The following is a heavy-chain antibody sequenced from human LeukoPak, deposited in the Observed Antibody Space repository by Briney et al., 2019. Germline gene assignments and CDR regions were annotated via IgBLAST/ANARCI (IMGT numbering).Heavy chain of an antibody. Sequence: QTGGSLRLSCAASGFSFTTYDMHWVRQAPLKGLEWLAAISYDGRNQNYADSVKGRFTIFRDNSQNTLYLQMNSLRAEDTALYYCVKDRTINGRSSPFDSWGQGTLVTVSS. CDR1: GFSFTTYD. V-gene: IGHV3-30*18. CDR2: ISYDGRNQ. D-gene: IGHD1-26*01. J-gene: IGHJ4*02. CDR3: VKDRTINGRSSPFDS.